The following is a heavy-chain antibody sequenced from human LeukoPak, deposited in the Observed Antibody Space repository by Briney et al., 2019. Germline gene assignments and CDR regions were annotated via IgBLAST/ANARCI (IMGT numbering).Heavy chain of an antibody. CDR3: AEDHPAPPLGA. CDR2: ISGDGGST. V-gene: IGHV3-43*02. J-gene: IGHJ5*02. D-gene: IGHD3-16*01. CDR1: GFTFDDYA. Sequence: PGGSLRLSCAASGFTFDDYAMHWVRQAPGKGLEWVSLISGDGGSTYYADSVKGRFTISRDNSKNSLYLQMNSLRTEDTALYYCAEDHPAPPLGAWGQGTLVTVSS.